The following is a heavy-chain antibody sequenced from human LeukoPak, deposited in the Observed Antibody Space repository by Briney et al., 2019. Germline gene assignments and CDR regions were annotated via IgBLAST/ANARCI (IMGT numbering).Heavy chain of an antibody. V-gene: IGHV3-7*01. CDR1: GFTFSGHW. CDR2: IKADGSEI. D-gene: IGHD3-16*01. Sequence: GGSLTLSCVASGFTFSGHWMSWPRQAPGKGLEWVAHIKADGSEIYYVACVRGRFTISRDNDENSLSLQMNSLRGDQPAIYYCCRRGARLEIGNSWGQGALVTVSS. J-gene: IGHJ4*02. CDR3: CRRGARLEIGNS.